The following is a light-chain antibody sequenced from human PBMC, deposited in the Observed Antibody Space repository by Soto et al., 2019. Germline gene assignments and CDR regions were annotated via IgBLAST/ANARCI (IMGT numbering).Light chain of an antibody. Sequence: QSALTQPRSVSGSPGESVTISYTGTSSDVGGYNYVSWYQQHPGKAPKLMIYDVSKRPSGVPDRFSGSKSGNTASLTISGLQAEDEADYYCCSYAGSYPVVFGGGTKLTVL. CDR1: SSDVGGYNY. CDR2: DVS. CDR3: CSYAGSYPVV. V-gene: IGLV2-11*01. J-gene: IGLJ2*01.